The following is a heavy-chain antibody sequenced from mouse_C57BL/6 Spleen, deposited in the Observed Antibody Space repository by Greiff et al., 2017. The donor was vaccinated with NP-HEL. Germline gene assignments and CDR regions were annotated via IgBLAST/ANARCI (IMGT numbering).Heavy chain of an antibody. CDR3: ARCDGYYDAMDY. J-gene: IGHJ4*01. V-gene: IGHV1-52*01. D-gene: IGHD2-3*01. Sequence: VQLQQPGAELVRPGSSVKLSCKASGYTFTSYWMHWVKQRPIQGLEWIGNIDPSDSETHYNQKFKDKATLTVDKSSSTAYMQLSSLTSEDSAVYYCARCDGYYDAMDYWGQGTSVTVSS. CDR1: GYTFTSYW. CDR2: IDPSDSET.